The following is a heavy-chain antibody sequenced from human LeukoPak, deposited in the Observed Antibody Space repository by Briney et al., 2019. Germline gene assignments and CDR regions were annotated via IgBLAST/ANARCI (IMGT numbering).Heavy chain of an antibody. Sequence: GESLKISCKGSGYSFNSYWIGWVRQMPGKGLEWLGIIQPGDSKTRYSPSFQGQVNLSVDKSINTAYLHGSSLEASDTAIFYCATSFDSSVYYFDYWGRGTLVTVSS. D-gene: IGHD3-22*01. CDR2: IQPGDSKT. V-gene: IGHV5-51*01. CDR1: GYSFNSYW. J-gene: IGHJ4*02. CDR3: ATSFDSSVYYFDY.